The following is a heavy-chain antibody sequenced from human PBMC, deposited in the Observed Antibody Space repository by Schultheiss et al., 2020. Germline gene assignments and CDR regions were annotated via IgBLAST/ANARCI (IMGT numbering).Heavy chain of an antibody. CDR1: GGSISSGGYY. D-gene: IGHD1-1*01. CDR3: ARTYNNYFEY. J-gene: IGHJ4*02. CDR2: IYYSGST. Sequence: SETLSLTCTVSGGSISSGGYYWSWIRQPPGKGLEWIGYIYYSGSTNYNPSLKSRVTITVDTSKNQLSLKLNSVTAADTAMYYCARTYNNYFEYWGQGTLVTVSS. V-gene: IGHV4-61*08.